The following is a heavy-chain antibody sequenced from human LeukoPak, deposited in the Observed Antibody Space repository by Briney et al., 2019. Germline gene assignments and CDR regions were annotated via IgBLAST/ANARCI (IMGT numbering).Heavy chain of an antibody. J-gene: IGHJ3*02. D-gene: IGHD2-2*01. CDR3: ARRPDSYCSSTSCPFDI. CDR1: GGSISSSSYY. V-gene: IGHV4-39*01. CDR2: IYYSGST. Sequence: PSETLSLTCTVSGGSISSSSYYWGWIRQPPGKGLEWIGSIYYSGSTYYNPSLKSRVTISVDTSKNQFSLKLSSVTAADRAVYYCARRPDSYCSSTSCPFDIWGQGTMVTVSS.